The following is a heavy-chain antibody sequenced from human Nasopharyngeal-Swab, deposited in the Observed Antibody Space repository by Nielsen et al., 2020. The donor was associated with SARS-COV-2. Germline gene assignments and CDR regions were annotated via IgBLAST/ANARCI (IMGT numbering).Heavy chain of an antibody. D-gene: IGHD2/OR15-2a*01. CDR3: ARGRGSSTSMIGY. CDR2: INGEGSSL. V-gene: IGHV3-74*01. J-gene: IGHJ4*02. Sequence: GGSLRLSCAASGFTFSNYRMHWVREAPGKGLVWVSRINGEGSSLNYADFVKGRFTISTDNAKSTLYLEMNSLRTEDTAVYYCARGRGSSTSMIGYWGQRTLVTVSS. CDR1: GFTFSNYR.